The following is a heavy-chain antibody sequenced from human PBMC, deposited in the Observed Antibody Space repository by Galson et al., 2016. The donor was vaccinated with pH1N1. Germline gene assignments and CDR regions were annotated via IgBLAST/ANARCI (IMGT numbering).Heavy chain of an antibody. J-gene: IGHJ4*02. CDR1: GFSLSTSEVG. CDR3: AHNIEWELGAYFDY. D-gene: IGHD1-26*01. Sequence: PALVKPTQTLTLTCTFSGFSLSTSEVGVGWIRQPPGKALEWLALIYWDDDKRYSPSLKSRLTITKDTSKNQVVLTMTNMDPVDTATYYCAHNIEWELGAYFDYWGQGTLVTVSS. V-gene: IGHV2-5*02. CDR2: IYWDDDK.